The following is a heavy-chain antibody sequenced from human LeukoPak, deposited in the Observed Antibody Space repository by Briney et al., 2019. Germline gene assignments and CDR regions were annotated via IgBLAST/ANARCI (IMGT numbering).Heavy chain of an antibody. CDR2: IYYSGST. Sequence: SETLSLTCTVSGGSISSYYWSWIRQPPGKGLEWIGYIYYSGSTNYNPSLKSRVTISVDTSKNQFSLELSSVTAADTAVYYCARVRRGWFDPWGQGTLVTVSS. CDR1: GGSISSYY. V-gene: IGHV4-59*01. J-gene: IGHJ5*02. CDR3: ARVRRGWFDP.